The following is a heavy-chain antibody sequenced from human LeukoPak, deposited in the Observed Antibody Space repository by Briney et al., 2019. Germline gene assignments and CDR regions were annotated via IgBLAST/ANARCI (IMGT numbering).Heavy chain of an antibody. V-gene: IGHV3-23*01. CDR2: ISGSGGST. CDR1: GFTFSSYA. Sequence: PGGSLRLSCAASGFTFSSYAMSWVRQAPGKGLEWVSAISGSGGSTYYADSVKGRFTISRDNSKNTLYLQMNSLRAEDTAVYYCAEEPALNIAVAGIDYWGQGTLVTVSS. D-gene: IGHD6-19*01. CDR3: AEEPALNIAVAGIDY. J-gene: IGHJ4*02.